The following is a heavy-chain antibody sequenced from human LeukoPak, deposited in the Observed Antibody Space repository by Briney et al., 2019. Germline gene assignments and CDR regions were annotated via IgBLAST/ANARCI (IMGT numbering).Heavy chain of an antibody. D-gene: IGHD4-23*01. CDR2: IYYSGST. J-gene: IGHJ4*02. Sequence: SENLSLTCTVSGGSISSYYRSWIRQPPGKGLEWVGYIYYSGSTNYNPSLKSRVTISVDTSKTQFSLKLSSVTAADTAVYYCARVAGGNSGVAYWGQGTLVTVSS. CDR1: GGSISSYY. CDR3: ARVAGGNSGVAY. V-gene: IGHV4-59*01.